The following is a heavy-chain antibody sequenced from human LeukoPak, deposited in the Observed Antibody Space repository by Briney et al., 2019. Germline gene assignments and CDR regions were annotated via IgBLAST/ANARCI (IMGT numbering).Heavy chain of an antibody. CDR2: INPNSGGT. J-gene: IGHJ4*02. CDR3: AKEGSSGWIPTRHFDH. CDR1: GYTFTGYY. D-gene: IGHD6-19*01. Sequence: ASVKVSCKASGYTFTGYYMHWVRQAPGQGLEWMGRINPNSGGTNYAQKFQGRVTMTRDTSISTAYMELSRLRSDDTAVYYCAKEGSSGWIPTRHFDHWGLGTLVTVSS. V-gene: IGHV1-2*06.